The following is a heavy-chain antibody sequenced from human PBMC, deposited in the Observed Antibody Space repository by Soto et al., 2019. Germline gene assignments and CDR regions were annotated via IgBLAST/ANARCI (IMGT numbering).Heavy chain of an antibody. Sequence: SETLSLTCTVSGGSISSYYWSWIRQPPGKGLEWIGYIYYSGSTNYNPSLKSRVTISVDTSKNQFSLKLSSVTAADTAVYYCARDSGYGYSGYDSYYYGMDVWGQGTTVTVSS. J-gene: IGHJ6*02. D-gene: IGHD5-12*01. V-gene: IGHV4-59*01. CDR2: IYYSGST. CDR3: ARDSGYGYSGYDSYYYGMDV. CDR1: GGSISSYY.